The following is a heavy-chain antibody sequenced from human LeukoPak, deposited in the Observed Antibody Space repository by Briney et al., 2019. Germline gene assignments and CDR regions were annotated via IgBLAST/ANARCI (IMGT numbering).Heavy chain of an antibody. Sequence: SETLSLTCTVSGGSISNSYWTWIRQPAGKGLEWIGRVYPGGTTNYNFFLKSRVTMSLDTSKNQFSLSLSSVTAADTAVYYCATYVTGSFSPYFDPWGQGTLVTVSS. V-gene: IGHV4-4*07. CDR3: ATYVTGSFSPYFDP. CDR1: GGSISNSY. CDR2: VYPGGTT. J-gene: IGHJ5*02. D-gene: IGHD2-21*02.